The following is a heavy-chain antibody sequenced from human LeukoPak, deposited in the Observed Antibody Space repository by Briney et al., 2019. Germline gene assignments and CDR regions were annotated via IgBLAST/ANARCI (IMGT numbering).Heavy chain of an antibody. CDR3: ARHLTGNPNDY. V-gene: IGHV5-51*01. CDR1: GYSFTSYW. CDR2: IYPGDSDT. J-gene: IGHJ4*02. D-gene: IGHD3-10*01. Sequence: GESLKISCKASGYSFTSYWIGWMRQMPGKGLEWMGIIYPGDSDTIYSPSFQGQVTISADKSTSTAYLQWSSLKASDTAIYYCARHLTGNPNDYWGQGTLVTVSS.